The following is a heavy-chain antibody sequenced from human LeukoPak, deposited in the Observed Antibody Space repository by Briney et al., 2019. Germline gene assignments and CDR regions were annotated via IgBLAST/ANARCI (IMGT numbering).Heavy chain of an antibody. D-gene: IGHD6-19*01. V-gene: IGHV1-3*01. J-gene: IGHJ3*02. Sequence: FQGRVTITRDTSASTAYMELSSLRSEDTAVFYCARRIAVAGTTAFDIWGQGTMVTVSS. CDR3: ARRIAVAGTTAFDI.